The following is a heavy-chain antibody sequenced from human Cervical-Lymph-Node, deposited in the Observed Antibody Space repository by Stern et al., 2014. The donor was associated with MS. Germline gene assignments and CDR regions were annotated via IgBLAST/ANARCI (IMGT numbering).Heavy chain of an antibody. D-gene: IGHD3-22*01. CDR1: GFTFSSYW. V-gene: IGHV3-7*01. CDR3: ARPMNNYDTSDV. CDR2: MKPGGSEV. Sequence: EVQLVESGGGLVQPGGSLRLSCTASGFTFSSYWMSWVRQAPGKGLEWWANMKPGGSEVHYVDSVKGRCTISRDDAKNSLYLQMNSLRAEDTAVFYCARPMNNYDTSDVWGQGTTVTVSS. J-gene: IGHJ6*02.